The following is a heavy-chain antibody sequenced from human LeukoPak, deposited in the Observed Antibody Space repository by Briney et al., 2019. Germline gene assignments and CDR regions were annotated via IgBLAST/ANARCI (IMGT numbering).Heavy chain of an antibody. V-gene: IGHV4-59*08. CDR3: VRQIAVSGTGVGWFDP. J-gene: IGHJ5*02. CDR1: GGSISSDY. D-gene: IGHD6-19*01. Sequence: SETLSLTCTVSGGSISSDYWSWIRQPPGKGLEWIGYIFYSGNTYYNPSLKSRVTISVDTSKTQFSLKLSSVTAADTAVYYCVRQIAVSGTGVGWFDPWGQGTQVTVSS. CDR2: IFYSGNT.